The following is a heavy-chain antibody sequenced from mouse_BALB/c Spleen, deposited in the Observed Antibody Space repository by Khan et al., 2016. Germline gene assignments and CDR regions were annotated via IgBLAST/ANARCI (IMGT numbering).Heavy chain of an antibody. V-gene: IGHV1-9*01. Sequence: QVQLQQSGAELMKPGASVKISCKATGYTFSSYWIEWVKQRPGHGLEWIGEILPGSGSTNYNEKFKGKATFTADTSSNTAYMQLSSLTSEDSAVYYGARGITTATFDYWGQGTTLTVSS. CDR2: ILPGSGST. J-gene: IGHJ2*01. D-gene: IGHD1-2*01. CDR1: GYTFSSYW. CDR3: ARGITTATFDY.